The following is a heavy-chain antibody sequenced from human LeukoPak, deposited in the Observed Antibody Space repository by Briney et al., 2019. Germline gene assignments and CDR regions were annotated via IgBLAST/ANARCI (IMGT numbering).Heavy chain of an antibody. CDR1: GYTFTSYD. J-gene: IGHJ4*02. Sequence: ASVKVSCKASGYTFTSYDINWVRQATGQGLEWMGWMNPNSGNTGYAQKFQDRVTMTRNTSISTAYMGLSSLRSEDTAVYYCRVTMVRGVINLPDYWGQGTLVTVSS. CDR3: RVTMVRGVINLPDY. V-gene: IGHV1-8*01. D-gene: IGHD3-10*01. CDR2: MNPNSGNT.